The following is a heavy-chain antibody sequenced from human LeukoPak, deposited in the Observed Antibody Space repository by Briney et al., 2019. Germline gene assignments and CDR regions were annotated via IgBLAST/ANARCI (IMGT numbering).Heavy chain of an antibody. Sequence: SETLSLTCTVAGGSISGNYWSWIRQPPGKGLEYIGYLYNSGSTNYNPSLKSRVTISADTSKNQLFLKLNSVTAADTAVYYCAREVRGAKLWHFDLWGRGTLVTVSS. V-gene: IGHV4-59*01. CDR1: GGSISGNY. D-gene: IGHD3-10*01. J-gene: IGHJ2*01. CDR3: AREVRGAKLWHFDL. CDR2: LYNSGST.